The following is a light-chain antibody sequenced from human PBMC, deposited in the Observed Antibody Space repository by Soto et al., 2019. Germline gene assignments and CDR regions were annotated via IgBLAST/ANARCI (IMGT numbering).Light chain of an antibody. J-gene: IGKJ1*01. CDR1: QSVNSK. V-gene: IGKV3-20*01. CDR3: QQYGSSPQT. Sequence: EIVMTQSPATLSLSPGERATLSCRASQSVNSKLAWYQQKPGQAPRLLIYDASTRATGITDRFSGSGSGTDFTLTISRLEPEDFAVYYCQQYGSSPQTFGQGTKVDIK. CDR2: DAS.